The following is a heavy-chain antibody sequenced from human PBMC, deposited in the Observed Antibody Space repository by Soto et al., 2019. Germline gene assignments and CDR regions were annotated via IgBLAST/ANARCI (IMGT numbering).Heavy chain of an antibody. D-gene: IGHD5-18*01. V-gene: IGHV2-5*02. CDR3: AHTYYSHGNIFAY. Sequence: QITLKESGPTLVKPTQTLTLTCTFSGFSLSTSGVGVGWIRQSPGKALDWLAVIYWDDDKRYSSSLRRRLTITKDTSRNQVVLTMTNMGPVDTATYYCAHTYYSHGNIFAYWGQGAQGTVSS. CDR2: IYWDDDK. J-gene: IGHJ4*02. CDR1: GFSLSTSGVG.